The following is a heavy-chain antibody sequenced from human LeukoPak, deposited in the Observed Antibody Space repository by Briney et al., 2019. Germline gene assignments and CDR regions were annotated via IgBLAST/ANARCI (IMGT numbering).Heavy chain of an antibody. D-gene: IGHD1-26*01. CDR2: ISSSSSTI. J-gene: IGHJ4*02. CDR1: GFTFSSYA. V-gene: IGHV3-48*01. CDR3: ATESGTYSGTCFDY. Sequence: GGSLRLSCAASGFTFSSYAMNWVRQAPGKGLQWVSYISSSSSTIYYADSVKDRFTISRDNAKNALYLQMNSLRAEDTAVYYCATESGTYSGTCFDYWGQGTLVTVSP.